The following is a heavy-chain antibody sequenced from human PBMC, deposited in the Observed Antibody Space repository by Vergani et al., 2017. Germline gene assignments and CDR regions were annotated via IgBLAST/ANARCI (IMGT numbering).Heavy chain of an antibody. J-gene: IGHJ5*02. CDR3: ARARVRGVALFDP. Sequence: EVQLVESGGGLVQPGGSLRLSCAASGFTFSSYEMNWVRQAPGKVLEWVSYISSSGSTISYAAAVKGRFTISRDNAKNSLYLQMNSLRAEDTAVYYCARARVRGVALFDPWGQGTLVTVSA. CDR2: ISSSGSTI. V-gene: IGHV3-48*03. D-gene: IGHD3-10*01. CDR1: GFTFSSYE.